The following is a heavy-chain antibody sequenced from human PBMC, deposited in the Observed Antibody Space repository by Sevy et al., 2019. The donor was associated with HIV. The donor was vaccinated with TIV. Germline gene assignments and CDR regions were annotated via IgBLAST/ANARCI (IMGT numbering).Heavy chain of an antibody. Sequence: GGSLRLSCAASGFTFDDYGMSWVRQAPGKGLEWVSGINWNGGSTGYADSVKGRFTISRDNAKNSLYLQMNSLRAEDTALYYCAREWYYYGMGSYWDAFDIWGQGTMVTVSS. CDR1: GFTFDDYG. D-gene: IGHD3-10*01. CDR2: INWNGGST. CDR3: AREWYYYGMGSYWDAFDI. V-gene: IGHV3-20*04. J-gene: IGHJ3*02.